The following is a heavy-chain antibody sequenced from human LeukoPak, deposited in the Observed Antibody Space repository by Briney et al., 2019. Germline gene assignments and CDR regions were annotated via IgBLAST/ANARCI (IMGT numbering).Heavy chain of an antibody. CDR2: IYYSGST. CDR3: ARDFDSSGYAFDI. Sequence: SETLSLTCTVSDGSISSSSYYWGWIRQPPGKGLEWIGSIYYSGSTYYNPSLKSRVTISVDTSKNQFSLKLSSVTAADTAVYYCARDFDSSGYAFDIWGQGTMVTVSS. CDR1: DGSISSSSYY. D-gene: IGHD3-22*01. J-gene: IGHJ3*02. V-gene: IGHV4-39*07.